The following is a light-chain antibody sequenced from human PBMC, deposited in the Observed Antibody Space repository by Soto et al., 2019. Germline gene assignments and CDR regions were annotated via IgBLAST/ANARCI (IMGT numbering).Light chain of an antibody. Sequence: QSVLTQPASVSGSPGQSITISCTGTSSDVGGYNYVSWYQQHPGKAPKLMIYGVTSRPSGVSDRFSGSKSGNTASLTISGLQADDESDYYCSSYSSSTTLVFGGGTKLTVL. J-gene: IGLJ2*01. V-gene: IGLV2-14*03. CDR2: GVT. CDR3: SSYSSSTTLV. CDR1: SSDVGGYNY.